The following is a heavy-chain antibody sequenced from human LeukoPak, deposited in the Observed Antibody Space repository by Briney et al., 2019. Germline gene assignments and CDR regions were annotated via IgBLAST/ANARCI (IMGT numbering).Heavy chain of an antibody. Sequence: GGSLRLSCAASGFTFSSYSMNWVRQAPGKGLEWVSSISSSSSYIYYADSVKGRFTISRDNARNSLYLQMNSLRAEDTALYYCARVGVTGGAFDIWGQGTMVTVSS. CDR1: GFTFSSYS. CDR3: ARVGVTGGAFDI. J-gene: IGHJ3*02. D-gene: IGHD2-21*02. V-gene: IGHV3-21*01. CDR2: ISSSSSYI.